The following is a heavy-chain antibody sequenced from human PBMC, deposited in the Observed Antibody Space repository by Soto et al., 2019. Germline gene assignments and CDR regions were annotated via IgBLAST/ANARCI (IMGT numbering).Heavy chain of an antibody. D-gene: IGHD2-15*01. CDR2: IWYDGSNK. V-gene: IGHV3-33*01. CDR1: GFTFSTYG. CDR3: ARCNGVSCYKADGMDV. Sequence: QVQLVESGGGVVQPGRSLRLSCAASGFTFSTYGMHWVRQAPGKGLEWVAVIWYDGSNKYYADSVKGRFTISRDNSKNKVYLQMNSLRAEDTAVYYCARCNGVSCYKADGMDVWGQGTTVTVSS. J-gene: IGHJ6*02.